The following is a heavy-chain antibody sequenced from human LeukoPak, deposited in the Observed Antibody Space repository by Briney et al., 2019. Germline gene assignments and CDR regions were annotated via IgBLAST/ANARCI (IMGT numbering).Heavy chain of an antibody. J-gene: IGHJ2*01. D-gene: IGHD3-10*01. CDR2: INHSGST. V-gene: IGHV4-34*01. Sequence: SETLSLTCAVYGGSFSGYYWSWIRQPPGKGLEWIGEINHSGSTNYNPSLKSRATISVDTSKNQFSLKLSSVTAADTAVYYCARGRGYYGSGRGYWYFDLWGRGTLVTVSS. CDR1: GGSFSGYY. CDR3: ARGRGYYGSGRGYWYFDL.